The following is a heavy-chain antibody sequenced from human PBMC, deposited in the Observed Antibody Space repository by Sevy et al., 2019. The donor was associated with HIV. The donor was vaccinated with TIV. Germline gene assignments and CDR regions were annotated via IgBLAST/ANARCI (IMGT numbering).Heavy chain of an antibody. Sequence: GGSLRLSCAASGFTFSDYYMSWIRQAPGKGLEWVSYISTSSSVINYADSVKGRFTISRDNAKNSLYLQMNSLRAEDTAVYYCTRDAIKGDVWGKGTTVTVSS. D-gene: IGHD5-12*01. CDR3: TRDAIKGDV. J-gene: IGHJ6*04. CDR1: GFTFSDYY. V-gene: IGHV3-11*01. CDR2: ISTSSSVI.